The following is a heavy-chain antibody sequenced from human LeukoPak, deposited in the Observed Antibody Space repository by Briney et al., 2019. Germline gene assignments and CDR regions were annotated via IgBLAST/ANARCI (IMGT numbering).Heavy chain of an antibody. CDR2: IVVGSGNT. CDR3: AADSRCTSTSCNYAFDI. Sequence: SVKVTCKASGFTFTSSARQWVRQARGQRLEWIGWIVVGSGNTNYAQKFQERVTITRDMSTSTAYMELSSLRSEDTAVYYCAADSRCTSTSCNYAFDIWGQGTMVTVSS. V-gene: IGHV1-58*02. D-gene: IGHD2-2*01. J-gene: IGHJ3*02. CDR1: GFTFTSSA.